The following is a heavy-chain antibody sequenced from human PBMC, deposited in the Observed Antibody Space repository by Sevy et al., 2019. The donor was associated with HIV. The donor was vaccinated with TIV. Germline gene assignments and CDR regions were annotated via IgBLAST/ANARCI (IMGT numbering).Heavy chain of an antibody. CDR2: IWYDGINR. CDR1: GFTFNSYG. CDR3: ARDNLLPIMVSMVRGALSYDFDY. V-gene: IGHV3-33*01. Sequence: GGSLRLSCAASGFTFNSYGMHWVRQAPGKGLEWVAVIWYDGINRYYADSVKGRFTISRDNSKNTLYLQMNSLRAEDTAVYYCARDNLLPIMVSMVRGALSYDFDYWGQGTLVTVSS. J-gene: IGHJ4*02. D-gene: IGHD3-10*01.